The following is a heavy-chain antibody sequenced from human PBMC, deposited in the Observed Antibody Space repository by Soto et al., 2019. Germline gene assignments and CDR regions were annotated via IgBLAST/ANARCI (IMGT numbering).Heavy chain of an antibody. CDR1: GGSISSGGYY. CDR3: ARGTGMKPLIDY. CDR2: IYYSGST. Sequence: PSETLSLTCTVSGGSISSGGYYWSWIRQHPGKGLEWIGYIYYSGSTYYNPSLKSRVTISVDTSKNQFSLKLSSVTAADTAVYYCARGTGMKPLIDYWGQGTLVTVSS. V-gene: IGHV4-31*03. J-gene: IGHJ4*02.